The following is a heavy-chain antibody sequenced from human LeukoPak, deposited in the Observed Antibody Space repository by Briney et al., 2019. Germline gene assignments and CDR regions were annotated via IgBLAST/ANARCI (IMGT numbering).Heavy chain of an antibody. J-gene: IGHJ4*02. CDR1: GGSISRYY. Sequence: SETLSLTCTVSGGSISRYYWSWIRQPPGKGLEWIGYIYYSGSTNYNPSLKSRVTISVDASKNQFSLNLTSVTAADTAVYYCARVSGYGGNSGVWGQGTLVTVSS. D-gene: IGHD4-23*01. V-gene: IGHV4-59*01. CDR2: IYYSGST. CDR3: ARVSGYGGNSGV.